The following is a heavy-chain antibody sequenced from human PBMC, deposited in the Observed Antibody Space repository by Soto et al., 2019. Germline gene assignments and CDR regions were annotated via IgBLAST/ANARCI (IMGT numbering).Heavy chain of an antibody. CDR1: GGTFSSYA. Sequence: GASVKVSCKASGGTFSSYAISWVRQAPGQGLEWMGGIIPIFGTANYAQKFQGRVTITADKSTSTAYMELSSLRSEDTAVYYCARHLMGATTALKAGGYYYYGMDVWGQGTTVTVSS. CDR2: IIPIFGTA. J-gene: IGHJ6*02. V-gene: IGHV1-69*06. D-gene: IGHD1-26*01. CDR3: ARHLMGATTALKAGGYYYYGMDV.